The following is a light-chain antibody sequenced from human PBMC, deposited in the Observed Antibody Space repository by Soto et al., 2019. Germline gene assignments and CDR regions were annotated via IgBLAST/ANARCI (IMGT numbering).Light chain of an antibody. V-gene: IGKV3-20*01. CDR2: GAS. CDR3: QQYFTSPRT. CDR1: QSLSYNY. J-gene: IGKJ1*01. Sequence: EIVLTQSPGTLSLSPGERATLSCTASQSLSYNYVAWYQQKPGQAPRLLIFGASNRATGIPDRFSGSGFGTDFTLTISSLEPDDFAVYSCQQYFTSPRTFGPGTKVEIK.